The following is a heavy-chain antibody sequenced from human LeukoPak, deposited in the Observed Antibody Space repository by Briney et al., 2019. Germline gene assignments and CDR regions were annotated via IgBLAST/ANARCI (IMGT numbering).Heavy chain of an antibody. CDR3: ARDQTPLMITFGGVIVPTLDY. CDR1: GNSFTSYG. J-gene: IGHJ4*02. V-gene: IGHV1-18*01. Sequence: ASVKVSCKASGNSFTSYGIRWVRQAPGKGLEWMGWISAYNCNTNYAQKVQGRVNMTTDTSTSTAYMELRSLRSDDTAVYYCARDQTPLMITFGGVIVPTLDYWGQGTLVTVSS. CDR2: ISAYNCNT. D-gene: IGHD3-16*02.